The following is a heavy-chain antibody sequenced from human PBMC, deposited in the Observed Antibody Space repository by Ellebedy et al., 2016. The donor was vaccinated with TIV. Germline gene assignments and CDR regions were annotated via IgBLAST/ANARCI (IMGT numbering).Heavy chain of an antibody. J-gene: IGHJ6*02. D-gene: IGHD3-9*01. Sequence: GGSLRLSCAASGFTFSNYAMSWVRQAPGKGLEWVSAISGSGGGTYYADSVKGRFTISRDNSKNTLSLQMNSLGVGDTAVYYCAKLGFDILTGSGGMDVWGQGTTVTVSS. CDR2: ISGSGGGT. V-gene: IGHV3-23*01. CDR1: GFTFSNYA. CDR3: AKLGFDILTGSGGMDV.